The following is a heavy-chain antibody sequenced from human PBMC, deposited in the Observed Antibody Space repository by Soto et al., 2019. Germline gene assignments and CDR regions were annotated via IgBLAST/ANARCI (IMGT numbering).Heavy chain of an antibody. CDR2: ISSSGSII. D-gene: IGHD6-13*01. CDR3: AREPYRSSRVYGMDV. J-gene: IGHJ6*02. CDR1: GFTFNDSY. V-gene: IGHV3-11*01. Sequence: QVQVVESGGDLVKHGGSLSLSCAASGFTFNDSYMNWIRQAPGEGLEWGSYISSSGSIIDYADSVKGRFTISRDSAMNSLYLQMNSLSGEDTAVYYCAREPYRSSRVYGMDVGGHGTTVTVSS.